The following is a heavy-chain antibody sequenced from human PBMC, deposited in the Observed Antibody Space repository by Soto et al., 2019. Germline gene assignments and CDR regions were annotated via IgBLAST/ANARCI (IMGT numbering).Heavy chain of an antibody. CDR1: GYTFTGHY. Sequence: SSVKVSCKASGYTFTGHYMHWVRQAPGQGLEWMGWINLNSGGTNYAQKFQGRVTMTRDTSITTAYMEVNRLTSDDTAVYYCGRSGRLDYFDYWGQGTLVTVSS. CDR3: GRSGRLDYFDY. D-gene: IGHD3-3*01. CDR2: INLNSGGT. V-gene: IGHV1-2*02. J-gene: IGHJ4*02.